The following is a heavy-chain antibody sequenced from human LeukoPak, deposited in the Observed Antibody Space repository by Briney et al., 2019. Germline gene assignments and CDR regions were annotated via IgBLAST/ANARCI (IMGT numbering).Heavy chain of an antibody. J-gene: IGHJ3*02. Sequence: GASVKVSCKASGFTFTSSAMQWVRQARGQRLEWIGWIVVGSGNTNYAQKFQERVTITRDMSTSTAYMELSSLRSEDTDVYYCAAKENWNDDAFDIWGQGTMVTVSS. CDR2: IVVGSGNT. CDR3: AAKENWNDDAFDI. D-gene: IGHD1-1*01. V-gene: IGHV1-58*02. CDR1: GFTFTSSA.